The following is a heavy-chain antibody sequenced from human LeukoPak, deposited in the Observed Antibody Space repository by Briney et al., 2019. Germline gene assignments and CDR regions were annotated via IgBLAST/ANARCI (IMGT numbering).Heavy chain of an antibody. Sequence: GESLKISCKGSGYSFSSCWVGWVRQMPGKGLEWMGIIYPSDSDTRFSPSFQGQVTIPADKSISTAYLQWTSLKASDTAMYYCATSVTHAFDIWGQGTMVTVSS. V-gene: IGHV5-51*01. CDR1: GYSFSSCW. CDR2: IYPSDSDT. J-gene: IGHJ3*02. CDR3: ATSVTHAFDI. D-gene: IGHD2-21*02.